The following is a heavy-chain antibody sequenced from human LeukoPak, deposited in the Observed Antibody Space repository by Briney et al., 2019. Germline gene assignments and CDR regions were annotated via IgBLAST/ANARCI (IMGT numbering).Heavy chain of an antibody. J-gene: IGHJ6*03. V-gene: IGHV4-34*01. CDR1: GGSFSGYY. Sequence: SETLSLTCAVYGGSFSGYYWSWIRQPPGKGLEWIGEINHSGSTNYNPSLKSRVTISVDTSKNQFSLKLSSVTAADTAVYYCARSSLNKYYYYYYMDVWGKGTTVTVSS. CDR3: ARSSLNKYYYYYYMDV. CDR2: INHSGST. D-gene: IGHD6-19*01.